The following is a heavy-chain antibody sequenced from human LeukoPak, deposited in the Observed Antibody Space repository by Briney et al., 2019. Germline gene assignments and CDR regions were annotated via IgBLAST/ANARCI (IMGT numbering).Heavy chain of an antibody. D-gene: IGHD3-10*01. V-gene: IGHV1-2*02. CDR2: INPNSGGT. CDR1: EYTFTGYY. CDR3: ARLLWFGELGAFDI. Sequence: VSVKVSCKASEYTFTGYYMHWVRQAPGQGLEWMGWINPNSGGTNYAQKFQGRVTMTRDTSISTAYMELSRLRSDDTAVYYCARLLWFGELGAFDIWGQGTMVTVSS. J-gene: IGHJ3*02.